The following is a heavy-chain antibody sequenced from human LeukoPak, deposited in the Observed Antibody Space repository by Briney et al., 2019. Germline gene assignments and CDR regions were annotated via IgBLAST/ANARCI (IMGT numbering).Heavy chain of an antibody. CDR3: TVLWGGGPNY. D-gene: IGHD3-16*01. CDR1: GFTFNNAW. J-gene: IGHJ4*02. V-gene: IGHV3-15*01. Sequence: PGGSLRLSCAASGFTFNNAWMSWVRQAPGKGLEWVGHIISKSDGGSIHYAAPVEGRFTISRDDTKNTLYLQMNSLKIEDTALYYCTVLWGGGPNYGGQGTLVTVSS. CDR2: IISKSDGGSI.